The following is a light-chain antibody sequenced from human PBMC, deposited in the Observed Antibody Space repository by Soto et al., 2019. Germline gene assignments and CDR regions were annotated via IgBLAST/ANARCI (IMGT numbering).Light chain of an antibody. Sequence: IVLTQSPGTLSLSPGERATLSCGASQSASSNYLAWCQQKPGQAPRLPIYGASSRATGIPDRFSGSGSGTDFTLTISRLEPEDFAVSYCQQYDTSPPTFGQGTRLDIK. CDR2: GAS. CDR1: QSASSNY. CDR3: QQYDTSPPT. V-gene: IGKV3-20*01. J-gene: IGKJ5*01.